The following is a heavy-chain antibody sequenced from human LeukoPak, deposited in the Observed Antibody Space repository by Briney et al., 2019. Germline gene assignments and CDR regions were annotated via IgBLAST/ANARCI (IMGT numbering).Heavy chain of an antibody. Sequence: GGSLRLSCAASGFTFDDYAMHWVRQAPGKGLEWVSLISWDGGSTYYADSVKGRFTISRDNSKNTLYLQMNSLRAEDTAVYYCAKVGYYGSGSYQAKATISASYMDVWGKGTTVTVSS. V-gene: IGHV3-43D*03. CDR1: GFTFDDYA. D-gene: IGHD3-10*01. CDR3: AKVGYYGSGSYQAKATISASYMDV. CDR2: ISWDGGST. J-gene: IGHJ6*03.